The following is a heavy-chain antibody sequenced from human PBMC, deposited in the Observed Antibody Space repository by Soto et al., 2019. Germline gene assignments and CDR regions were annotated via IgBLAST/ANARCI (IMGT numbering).Heavy chain of an antibody. CDR1: GGSISSGGYS. V-gene: IGHV4-30-2*01. D-gene: IGHD4-17*01. CDR2: IYHSGYT. Sequence: QLQLQESGSGLVKPSQTLSLTCAVSGGSISSGGYSWNWIRQPPGKGLEWIGYIYHSGYTYYNPSLKSRVTISVDKSKNQFSLHLNPVTAADTAVYYCARDDLYGGWFDPWGQGTLVTVSS. CDR3: ARDDLYGGWFDP. J-gene: IGHJ5*02.